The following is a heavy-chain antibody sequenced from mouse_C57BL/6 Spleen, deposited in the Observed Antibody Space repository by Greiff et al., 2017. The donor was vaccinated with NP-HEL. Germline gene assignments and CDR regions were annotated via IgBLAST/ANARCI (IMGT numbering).Heavy chain of an antibody. V-gene: IGHV1-26*01. CDR1: GYTFTDYY. Sequence: EVQLQQSGPELVKPGASVKISCKASGYTFTDYYMNWVKQSHGKSLEWIGDINPNNGGTSYNQKFKGKATLTVDKSSSTAYMELRSLTSEDSAVYYCANSNYLYYAMDYWGQGTSVTVSS. CDR2: INPNNGGT. D-gene: IGHD2-5*01. CDR3: ANSNYLYYAMDY. J-gene: IGHJ4*01.